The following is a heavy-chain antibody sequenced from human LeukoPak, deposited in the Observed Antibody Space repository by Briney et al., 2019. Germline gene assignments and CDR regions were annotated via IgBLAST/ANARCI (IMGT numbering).Heavy chain of an antibody. CDR3: ARVRYYDFWSGHNFDY. CDR1: GGTISNYY. J-gene: IGHJ4*02. V-gene: IGHV4-59*01. D-gene: IGHD3-3*01. CDR2: TYYSGST. Sequence: PSETLSLTCTVSGGTISNYYWSWIRKPPGKGLDWIGKTYYSGSTNYNPSLKSRVTISVDTSKNQFSLKLSSVTAADTAVYYCARVRYYDFWSGHNFDYWGQGTLVTVSS.